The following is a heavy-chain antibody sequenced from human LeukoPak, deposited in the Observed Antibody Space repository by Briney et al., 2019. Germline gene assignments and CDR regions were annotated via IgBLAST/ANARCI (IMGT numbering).Heavy chain of an antibody. CDR3: AKDTVSSGVDY. CDR2: ISWNSGSI. J-gene: IGHJ4*02. CDR1: GFTFDDYA. Sequence: GRSLRLSCADSGFTFDDYAMHWVRQAPGKGLEWVSGISWNSGSIGYADSVKGRFTISRDNAKNSLYLQMNSLRAEDTALYYCAKDTVSSGVDYWGQGTLVTVSS. V-gene: IGHV3-9*01. D-gene: IGHD6-25*01.